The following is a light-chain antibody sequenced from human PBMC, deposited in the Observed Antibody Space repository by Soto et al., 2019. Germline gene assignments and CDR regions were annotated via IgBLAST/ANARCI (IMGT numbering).Light chain of an antibody. CDR2: EVS. CDR3: CSFAGATIWV. Sequence: QSALTQPASVSGSPGQSITIPCTGTNSDVGSYDFVSWYQHRPGDVPKLIIFEVSKRPSGISDRFSGSKSGNTASLTISGLQPEDESDFYCCSFAGATIWVFGGGTKLTVL. J-gene: IGLJ3*02. V-gene: IGLV2-23*02. CDR1: NSDVGSYDF.